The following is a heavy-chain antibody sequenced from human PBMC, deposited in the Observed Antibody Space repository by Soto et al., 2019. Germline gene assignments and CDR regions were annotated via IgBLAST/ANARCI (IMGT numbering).Heavy chain of an antibody. CDR3: ARELWFGELGYIDV. J-gene: IGHJ6*03. CDR1: GFTFSSYG. V-gene: IGHV3-33*01. Sequence: QVQLVESGGGVVQPGRSLRLSCAASGFTFSSYGMHWVRQAPGKGLEWVAGIWYDGSNKYYADSVKGRFTISRDNSKNTLYLQMNSLIAEDTAVYYCARELWFGELGYIDVWGKGTTVTVSS. CDR2: IWYDGSNK. D-gene: IGHD3-10*01.